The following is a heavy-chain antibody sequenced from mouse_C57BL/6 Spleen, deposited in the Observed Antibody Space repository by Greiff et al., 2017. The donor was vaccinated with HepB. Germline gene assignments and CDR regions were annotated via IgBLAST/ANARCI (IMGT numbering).Heavy chain of an antibody. J-gene: IGHJ2*01. CDR2: ISDGGSYT. CDR3: ARDYYGSSSD. V-gene: IGHV5-4*01. D-gene: IGHD1-1*01. Sequence: VQLKESGGGLVKPGGSLKLSCAASGFTFSSYAMSWVRQTPEKRLEWVATISDGGSYTYYPDNVKGRFTISRDNAKNNLYLQMSHLKSEDTAMYYCARDYYGSSSDWGQGTTLTVSS. CDR1: GFTFSSYA.